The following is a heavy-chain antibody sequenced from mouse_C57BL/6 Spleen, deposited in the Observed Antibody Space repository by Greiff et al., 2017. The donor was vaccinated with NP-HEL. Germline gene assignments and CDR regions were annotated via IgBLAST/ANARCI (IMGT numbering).Heavy chain of an antibody. Sequence: IHMQQSGAELAKPGASVKLSCKASGYTFTSYWMHWVKQRPGQGLEWIGYINPSSGYTKYNQKFKDKATLTADKSSSTAYMQLSSLTYEDSAVYYCARSRGVYDYGGGYYFDYWGQGTTLTVSS. CDR1: GYTFTSYW. D-gene: IGHD2-4*01. J-gene: IGHJ2*01. V-gene: IGHV1-7*01. CDR2: INPSSGYT. CDR3: ARSRGVYDYGGGYYFDY.